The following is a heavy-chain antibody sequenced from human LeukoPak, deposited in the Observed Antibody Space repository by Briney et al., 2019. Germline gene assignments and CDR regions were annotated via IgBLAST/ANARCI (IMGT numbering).Heavy chain of an antibody. D-gene: IGHD5-18*01. V-gene: IGHV1-2*04. J-gene: IGHJ4*02. CDR2: INPNSGGT. CDR1: GYSFTGYY. Sequence: ASVKVSCKASGYSFTGYYMHWVRLAPGHGLEWMGWINPNSGGTNYAQKFQGWVTMTRDTSISTAYMELSRLRSDDTAVYYCARADGIQLWETYFDYWGQGTLVTVSS. CDR3: ARADGIQLWETYFDY.